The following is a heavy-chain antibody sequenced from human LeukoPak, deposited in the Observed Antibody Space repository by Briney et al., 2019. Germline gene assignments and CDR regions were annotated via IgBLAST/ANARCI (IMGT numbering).Heavy chain of an antibody. V-gene: IGHV4-39*07. CDR3: ARDLGTNDY. D-gene: IGHD1-1*01. Sequence: PSETLSLTCTVSGGSISSSSYYWGWIRQPPGKGLEWIGSIYYSGSTYYNPSLKSRVTISVDTSKNQFSLKLSSVTAADTAVYYCARDLGTNDYWGQGTLVTVSS. CDR2: IYYSGST. CDR1: GGSISSSSYY. J-gene: IGHJ4*02.